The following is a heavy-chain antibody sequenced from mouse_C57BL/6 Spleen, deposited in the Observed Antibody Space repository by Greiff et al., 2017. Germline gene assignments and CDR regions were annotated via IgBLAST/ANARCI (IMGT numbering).Heavy chain of an antibody. V-gene: IGHV1-82*01. CDR1: GYAFSSSW. J-gene: IGHJ1*03. CDR2: IYPGDGDT. CDR3: ARGHYYGSSYEGYFDV. Sequence: QVQLKQSGPELVKPGASVKISCKASGYAFSSSWMNWVKQRPGKGLEWIGRIYPGDGDTNYNGKFKGEATLPADKSSSTAYMQLSSLTSEDSAVYFCARGHYYGSSYEGYFDVWGTGTTGTVSS. D-gene: IGHD1-1*01.